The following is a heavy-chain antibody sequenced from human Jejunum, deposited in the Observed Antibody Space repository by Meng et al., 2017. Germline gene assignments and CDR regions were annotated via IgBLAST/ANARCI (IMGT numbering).Heavy chain of an antibody. CDR2: ISSTSSSI. V-gene: IGHV3-21*01. Sequence: GESLKTSCAASGFTFSSYSMNWVRQAPGKGLEWVSSISSTSSSIYYADSVKGRFTISRDNARNSLFLRMNSLRAEDTAVYYCAETKSSSWPLWGQGTLVTVSS. J-gene: IGHJ4*02. CDR3: AETKSSSWPL. D-gene: IGHD6-13*01. CDR1: GFTFSSYS.